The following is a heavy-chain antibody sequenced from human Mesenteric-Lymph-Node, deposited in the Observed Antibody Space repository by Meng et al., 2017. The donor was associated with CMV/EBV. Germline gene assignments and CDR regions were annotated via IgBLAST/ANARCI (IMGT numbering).Heavy chain of an antibody. V-gene: IGHV1-3*04. CDR3: VRDIKLGGTRDY. D-gene: IGHD6-19*01. CDR2: INTDNGGT. J-gene: IGHJ4*02. CDR1: GYTFTDYS. Sequence: SCKPSGYTFTDYSIHWVRQAPGQGLEWTGWINTDNGGTQYSQRFQDRLTITRETSASTAFMDLTSLRYEDTAVYYCVRDIKLGGTRDYWGPGTLVTVSS.